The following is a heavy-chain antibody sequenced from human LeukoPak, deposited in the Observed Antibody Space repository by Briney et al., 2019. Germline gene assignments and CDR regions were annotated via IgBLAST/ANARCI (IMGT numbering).Heavy chain of an antibody. V-gene: IGHV4-34*01. CDR2: INDSGTN. D-gene: IGHD1-7*01. Sequence: SETLSLTCAVYGGSFSHYYWSWIRQSPGMGLEWIGEINDSGTNNYNPSLMSRVTISVDKSKNQFSLKLTSATAAGTAVYYCARRWNYGRNYYIDVWGKGATVSVSS. CDR3: ARRWNYGRNYYIDV. J-gene: IGHJ6*03. CDR1: GGSFSHYY.